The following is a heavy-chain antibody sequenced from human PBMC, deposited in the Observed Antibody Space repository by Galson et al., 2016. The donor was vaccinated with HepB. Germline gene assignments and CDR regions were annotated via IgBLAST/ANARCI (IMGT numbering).Heavy chain of an antibody. CDR3: ARDKSFYYYGMDV. CDR2: ISYHGSDK. CDR1: GFTFTTYG. Sequence: SLRLPCAASGFTFTTYGMHWVRQAPGKGLEWVAAISYHGSDKYYADSVKGRVTISRDNSNNTLYLQMTSLSPEDTAVYYCARDKSFYYYGMDVWGQGTTVTVSS. V-gene: IGHV3-30*03. J-gene: IGHJ6*02.